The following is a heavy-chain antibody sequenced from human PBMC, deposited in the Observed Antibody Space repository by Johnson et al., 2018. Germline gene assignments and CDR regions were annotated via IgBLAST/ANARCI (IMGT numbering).Heavy chain of an antibody. D-gene: IGHD3-16*01. CDR1: GFTFKNYW. J-gene: IGHJ3*02. V-gene: IGHV3-7*01. Sequence: VQLVESGGALVQPGGSLRLSCVGSGFTFKNYWMTWIRQAPGKGPEWVANIVDDGSQRYFGDSVKGRFTISRDNAVASVYLEMNSLRARDPAVYYCAGHGEVNTSLVRAFGIWGQGTMVTVSS. CDR2: IVDDGSQR. CDR3: AGHGEVNTSLVRAFGI.